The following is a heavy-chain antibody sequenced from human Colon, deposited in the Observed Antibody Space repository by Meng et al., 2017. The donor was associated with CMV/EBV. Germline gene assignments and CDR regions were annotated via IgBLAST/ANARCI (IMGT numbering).Heavy chain of an antibody. Sequence: GGSLRLSCAASGFTFSDYYMSWIRQAPGKGLEWVSYISSSGSTIYYADSVKGRFTISRDNAKNSLYLQMNSLRAEDTAVYYCAREEEDIVVVPAAAPDYWGQGTLVTVSS. D-gene: IGHD2-2*01. J-gene: IGHJ4*02. CDR3: AREEEDIVVVPAAAPDY. V-gene: IGHV3-11*04. CDR1: GFTFSDYY. CDR2: ISSSGSTI.